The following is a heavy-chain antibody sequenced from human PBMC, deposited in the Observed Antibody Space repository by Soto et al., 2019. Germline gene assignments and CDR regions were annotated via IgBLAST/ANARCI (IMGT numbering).Heavy chain of an antibody. CDR3: ARQLERGDLPEGFEY. V-gene: IGHV4-4*02. CDR1: GDSISSSHW. J-gene: IGHJ4*02. CDR2: IFHSGTT. D-gene: IGHD1-1*01. Sequence: QVQLQESGPGLVEPSGTLSLTCAVSGDSISSSHWWSWVRQPPGKGLEWFGEIFHSGTTKYNPSLESRVTMSVDKSNNQLSLKLRSVTAADTAVYYCARQLERGDLPEGFEYWGQGTLATVSS.